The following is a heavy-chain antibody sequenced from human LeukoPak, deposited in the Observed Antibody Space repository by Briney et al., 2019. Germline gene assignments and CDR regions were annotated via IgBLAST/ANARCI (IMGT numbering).Heavy chain of an antibody. Sequence: PGGSLRLSCAASGFTVSSNYMSWVRQAPGKGQEWVPVIYSGGSTYYADSVKGRFTISRDNSKNTLYLQMNSLRAEDTAVYYCARDWRVYYFDYWGQGTLVTVSS. J-gene: IGHJ4*02. V-gene: IGHV3-66*01. CDR2: IYSGGST. CDR3: ARDWRVYYFDY. CDR1: GFTVSSNY. D-gene: IGHD3-3*01.